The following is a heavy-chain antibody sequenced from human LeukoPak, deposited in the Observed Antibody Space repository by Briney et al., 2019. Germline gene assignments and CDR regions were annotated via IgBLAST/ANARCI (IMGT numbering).Heavy chain of an antibody. Sequence: GGSLRLSCAASGFTFSSYWMTWVRQAPGKGLEWVANIKYDGSEKDYMDSVKGRFTISRDNAKNSLYLQMNSLRAEHTAVYYCARGDAFSGDHWGQGTLVTVSS. CDR2: IKYDGSEK. V-gene: IGHV3-7*04. J-gene: IGHJ4*02. CDR1: GFTFSSYW. CDR3: ARGDAFSGDH.